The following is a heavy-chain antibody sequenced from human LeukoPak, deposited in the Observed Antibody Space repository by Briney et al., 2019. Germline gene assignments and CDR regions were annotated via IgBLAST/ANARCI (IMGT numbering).Heavy chain of an antibody. CDR2: IYYSGST. Sequence: SETLSLTCTVSGGSISSSSYYWGWIRQPPGKGLEWIGSIYYSGSTYYNPSLKSRVTISVDTSKNQFSLKLSPVTAADTAVYYCAGGSITIFGVVSVQWFSSEFDYWGQGTLVTVSS. D-gene: IGHD3-3*01. CDR3: AGGSITIFGVVSVQWFSSEFDY. V-gene: IGHV4-39*07. J-gene: IGHJ4*02. CDR1: GGSISSSSYY.